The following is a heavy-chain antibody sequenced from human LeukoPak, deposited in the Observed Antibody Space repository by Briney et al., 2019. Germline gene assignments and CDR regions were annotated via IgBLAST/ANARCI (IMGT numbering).Heavy chain of an antibody. CDR3: AGHRDYDTFRQPFDY. V-gene: IGHV4-39*01. J-gene: IGHJ4*02. CDR1: GGSISSSSYY. CDR2: IYYSGST. D-gene: IGHD3-9*01. Sequence: SETLSLTCTVSGGSISSSSYYGGWIRQPPGKGLEWIGGIYYSGSTYYNPSLKSRVTISVDTSKNQFSLKLSSVTAADTAVYYCAGHRDYDTFRQPFDYWGQGTLVTVSS.